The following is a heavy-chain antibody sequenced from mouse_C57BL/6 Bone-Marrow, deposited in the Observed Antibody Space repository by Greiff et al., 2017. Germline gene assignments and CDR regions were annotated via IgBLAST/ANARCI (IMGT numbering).Heavy chain of an antibody. V-gene: IGHV1-47*01. CDR2: FYPYNDDT. Sequence: VQLQQSGAELVKPGASVKMSCKASGYTFTTYPIEWMKQNHGKSLEWIGNFYPYNDDTKYNEKFKGKATLTVEKSSSTVYLALSRLTSEDSAVYYGARGGNYGEDYFDYWGQGTTLTVSS. CDR3: ARGGNYGEDYFDY. D-gene: IGHD2-1*01. J-gene: IGHJ2*01. CDR1: GYTFTTYP.